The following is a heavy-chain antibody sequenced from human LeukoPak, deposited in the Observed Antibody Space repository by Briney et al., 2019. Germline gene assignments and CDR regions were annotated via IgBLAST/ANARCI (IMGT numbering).Heavy chain of an antibody. D-gene: IGHD5-18*01. J-gene: IGHJ4*02. V-gene: IGHV3-66*01. CDR2: IYSDGSR. Sequence: GGSLRLSCAASGFTVSRNYMSWVRQAPGKGLEWVSLIYSDGSRYHADSVKGRFTISRDTSKNTLYLQMNSLRAEDTAVYYCARELRDTAGGFDYWGQGTLVTVSS. CDR3: ARELRDTAGGFDY. CDR1: GFTVSRNY.